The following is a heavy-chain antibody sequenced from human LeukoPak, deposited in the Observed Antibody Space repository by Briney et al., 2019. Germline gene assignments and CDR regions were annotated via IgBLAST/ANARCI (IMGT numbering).Heavy chain of an antibody. J-gene: IGHJ4*02. CDR1: GGSISSSSYY. V-gene: IGHV4-39*01. CDR3: ARQGMDGETDQYYFGY. D-gene: IGHD2-2*03. CDR2: IYYSGST. Sequence: PSETLSLTCTVSGGSISSSSYYWGWIRQPPGKGLEWIGSIYYSGSTYYNPSLKSRVTISVDTSKNQFSLKLSSVTAADTAVYYCARQGMDGETDQYYFGYWGQGTLVTVSS.